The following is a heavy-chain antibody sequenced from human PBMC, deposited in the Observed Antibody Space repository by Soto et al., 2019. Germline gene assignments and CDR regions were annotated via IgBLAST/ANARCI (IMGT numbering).Heavy chain of an antibody. CDR1: GFTFISYG. CDR2: ISYDGSNK. V-gene: IGHV3-30*18. Sequence: PGGSLRLSCAASGFTFISYGMHWVRQAPGKGLEWVAVISYDGSNKYYADSVKGRFTISRDNSKNTLYLQMNSLRAEDTAVYYCAKDEGDIVVVPAAIVDYWGQGTLVTVSS. D-gene: IGHD2-2*01. CDR3: AKDEGDIVVVPAAIVDY. J-gene: IGHJ4*02.